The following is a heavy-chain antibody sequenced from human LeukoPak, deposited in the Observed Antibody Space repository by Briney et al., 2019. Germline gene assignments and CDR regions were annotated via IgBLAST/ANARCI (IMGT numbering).Heavy chain of an antibody. CDR2: INLEGTTT. J-gene: IGHJ1*01. D-gene: IGHD3-22*01. CDR1: GFTFRNYW. V-gene: IGHV3-74*01. CDR3: ARDYRAYYKSSSGPDPQQFQH. Sequence: GGSLRLSCAASGFTFRNYWMHWVRQAPGKGLVWVSRINLEGTTTDYADSVKGRLTISRDNAKNTLYLQMNSLRVEDTAVYYRARDYRAYYKSSSGPDPQQFQHWGQGTLVTVSS.